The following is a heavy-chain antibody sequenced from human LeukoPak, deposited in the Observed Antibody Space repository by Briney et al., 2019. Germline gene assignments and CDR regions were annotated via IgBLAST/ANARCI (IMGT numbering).Heavy chain of an antibody. CDR3: ARDRGDDSPYGMDV. Sequence: PGRSLRLSCAASGFAFSSYAMHWVRQAPGKGLEWVAVISYDGSNKYYADSVKGRFTISRDNSKNTLYLQMNSLRAEDTAVYYCARDRGDDSPYGMDVWGQGTMVTVSS. CDR2: ISYDGSNK. J-gene: IGHJ6*02. D-gene: IGHD3-16*01. CDR1: GFAFSSYA. V-gene: IGHV3-30-3*01.